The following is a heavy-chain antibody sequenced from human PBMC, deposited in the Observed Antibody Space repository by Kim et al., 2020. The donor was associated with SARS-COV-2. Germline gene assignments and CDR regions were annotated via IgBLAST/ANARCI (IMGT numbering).Heavy chain of an antibody. CDR2: ISYDGSNK. CDR3: AKGPTLRYFDWLLPDDDAFDI. V-gene: IGHV3-30*18. CDR1: GFTFSSYG. D-gene: IGHD3-9*01. J-gene: IGHJ3*02. Sequence: GGSLRLSCAASGFTFSSYGMHWVRQAPGKGLEWVAVISYDGSNKYYADSVKGRFTISRDNSKNTLYLQMNSLRAEDTAVYYCAKGPTLRYFDWLLPDDDAFDIWGQGTMVTVSS.